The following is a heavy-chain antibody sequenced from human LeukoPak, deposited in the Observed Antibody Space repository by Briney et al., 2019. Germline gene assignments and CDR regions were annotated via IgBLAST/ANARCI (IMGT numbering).Heavy chain of an antibody. CDR2: IRYDGSNK. D-gene: IGHD6-19*01. V-gene: IGHV3-30*02. J-gene: IGHJ4*02. CDR3: ARGGLYSSTLGY. CDR1: GFTFSSYG. Sequence: PGGSLRLSCAASGFTFSSYGMHWVRQAPGKGLEGMAFIRYDGSNKYYADSVKGRFTIYRDNAKNSLYLQMSSLGAEDTAVYYCARGGLYSSTLGYWGQGTLVTVSS.